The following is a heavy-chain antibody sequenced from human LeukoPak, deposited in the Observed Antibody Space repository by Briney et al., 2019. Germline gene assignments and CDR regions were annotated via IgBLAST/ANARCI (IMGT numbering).Heavy chain of an antibody. D-gene: IGHD3-22*01. V-gene: IGHV3-23*01. CDR3: AKVSYITMRVVVITGFDY. CDR1: GFSFSSYG. CDR2: ISGHGGVT. Sequence: GGSLRLSCAASGFSFSSYGMSWVRQAPGKGLEWVSSISGHGGVTYYADSVKGRVTISRDNSNNTRHLQMNSLRAEDTAVYYCAKVSYITMRVVVITGFDYWGQGTLVTVSS. J-gene: IGHJ4*02.